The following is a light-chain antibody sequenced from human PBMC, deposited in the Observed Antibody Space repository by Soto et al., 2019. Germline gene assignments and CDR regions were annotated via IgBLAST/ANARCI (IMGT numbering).Light chain of an antibody. CDR2: AAS. CDR3: QKYNSAHLFLT. J-gene: IGKJ4*01. Sequence: DIQMTQSPSSLSASVGDKVTITCRASQGISNYLAWYQHKPGKAPKLLIHAASTLQSGVPFRFSGSGSGTDFTLTISSLQPEDVATYYCQKYNSAHLFLTFGGGTKVDIK. V-gene: IGKV1-27*01. CDR1: QGISNY.